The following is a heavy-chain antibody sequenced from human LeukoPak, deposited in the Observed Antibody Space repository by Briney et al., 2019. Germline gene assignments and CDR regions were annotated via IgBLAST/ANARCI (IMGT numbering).Heavy chain of an antibody. D-gene: IGHD3-22*01. J-gene: IGHJ4*02. V-gene: IGHV3-23*01. CDR3: AKLPQPYYYDSSGNY. Sequence: GGSLRLSCAASGFTFSSYAMSWVRQAPGKGLEWVSAISGSGGSTYYADSVKGRFTISRDNSKNTLYLQMNCLRAEDTAVYYCAKLPQPYYYDSSGNYWGQGTLVTVSS. CDR1: GFTFSSYA. CDR2: ISGSGGST.